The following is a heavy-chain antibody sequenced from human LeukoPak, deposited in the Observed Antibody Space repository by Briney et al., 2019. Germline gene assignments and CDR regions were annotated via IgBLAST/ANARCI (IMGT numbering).Heavy chain of an antibody. V-gene: IGHV3-48*02. D-gene: IGHD1-26*01. J-gene: IGHJ4*02. CDR2: ISSSSSTK. CDR1: GFTFSSYS. Sequence: GVSLRLSCAASGFTFSSYSMNWVRQAPGKGLEWVSYISSSSSTKYYADSVKGRFTISRDNAKNSLSLQMNSLRDEDTAVYYCANRLDYYADWGQGTLVTVSS. CDR3: ANRLDYYAD.